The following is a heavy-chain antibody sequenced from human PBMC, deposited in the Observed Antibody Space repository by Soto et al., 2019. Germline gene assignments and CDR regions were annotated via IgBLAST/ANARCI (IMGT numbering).Heavy chain of an antibody. CDR2: ISAYNGNT. Sequence: ASVKVSCKASGYTFTSYGISWVRQAPGQGLEWMGWISAYNGNTNYAQKLQGRVTMTTDASTSTAYMELRSLRSDDTAVYYCARAYSSSLYGWFDPWGQGTLVTVSS. V-gene: IGHV1-18*04. CDR3: ARAYSSSLYGWFDP. D-gene: IGHD6-13*01. CDR1: GYTFTSYG. J-gene: IGHJ5*02.